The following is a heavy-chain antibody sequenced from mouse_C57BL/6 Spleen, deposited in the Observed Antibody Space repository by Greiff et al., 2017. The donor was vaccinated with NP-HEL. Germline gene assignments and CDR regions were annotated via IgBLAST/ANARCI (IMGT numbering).Heavy chain of an antibody. J-gene: IGHJ2*01. CDR2: IYPGDGDT. CDR3: ARSIYYGNYAFDY. CDR1: GYAFSSSW. Sequence: QVQLQQSGAELVKPGASVKISCKASGYAFSSSWMNWVKQRPGKGLEWIGQIYPGDGDTNYNGKFKGKATLTADKSSSTAYMQLSSLTSEDSAVYFCARSIYYGNYAFDYWGQGTTLTVSS. V-gene: IGHV1-80*01. D-gene: IGHD2-1*01.